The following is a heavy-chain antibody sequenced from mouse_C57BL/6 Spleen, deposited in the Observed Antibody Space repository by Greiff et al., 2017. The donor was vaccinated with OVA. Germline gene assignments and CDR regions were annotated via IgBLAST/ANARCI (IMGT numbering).Heavy chain of an antibody. CDR1: GYTFTNYW. J-gene: IGHJ2*01. D-gene: IGHD2-4*01. V-gene: IGHV1-63*01. Sequence: VKLVESGAELVRPGTSVKMSCKASGYTFTNYWIGWAKQRPGHGLEWIGDIYPGGGYTNYNEKFKGKATLTADKSSSTAYMQFSSLTSEDSAIYYCARYDYNYFDYWGQGTTLTVSS. CDR2: IYPGGGYT. CDR3: ARYDYNYFDY.